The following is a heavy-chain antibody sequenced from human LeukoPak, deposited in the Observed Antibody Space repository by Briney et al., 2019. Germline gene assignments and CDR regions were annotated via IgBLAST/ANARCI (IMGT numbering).Heavy chain of an antibody. Sequence: ASVKVSCKASGYTFTSYYMHWVRQAPGQGLEWMGIINPSGGSTSYAQKFQGRVTMTRDTSISTAYMELSRLRSDDTAVYYCARERQQWLRAFDIWGQGTMVTVSS. J-gene: IGHJ3*02. CDR1: GYTFTSYY. CDR3: ARERQQWLRAFDI. V-gene: IGHV1-46*01. D-gene: IGHD5-12*01. CDR2: INPSGGST.